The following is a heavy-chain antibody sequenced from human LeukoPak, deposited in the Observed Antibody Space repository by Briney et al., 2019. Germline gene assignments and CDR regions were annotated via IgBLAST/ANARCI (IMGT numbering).Heavy chain of an antibody. V-gene: IGHV3-20*01. CDR1: GFTFDDYG. CDR2: INWNGGST. D-gene: IGHD2-15*01. Sequence: GGSLRLSCAASGFTFDDYGMSWVRQAPGKGLEWVSGINWNGGSTGYADSVKGRFTISRDNAKNSLYLEMNSLRAEYTALYDCARAVGYCSGGSCDVFLYYMDVRGKGTTFTVSS. CDR3: ARAVGYCSGGSCDVFLYYMDV. J-gene: IGHJ6*03.